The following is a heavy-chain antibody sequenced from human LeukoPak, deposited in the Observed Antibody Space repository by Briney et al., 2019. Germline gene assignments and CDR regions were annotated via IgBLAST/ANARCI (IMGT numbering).Heavy chain of an antibody. Sequence: GGSLRLSCAASGFTFSSYAMTWVRQAPGKGLEWVSSISGSDGSTYYADSVKGRFTISRDNSKNTLYLQVNSLGAEDTAIYYCAKDRSTVVTRGIDYWGQGTLVTVSS. CDR1: GFTFSSYA. V-gene: IGHV3-23*01. D-gene: IGHD4-23*01. J-gene: IGHJ4*02. CDR2: ISGSDGST. CDR3: AKDRSTVVTRGIDY.